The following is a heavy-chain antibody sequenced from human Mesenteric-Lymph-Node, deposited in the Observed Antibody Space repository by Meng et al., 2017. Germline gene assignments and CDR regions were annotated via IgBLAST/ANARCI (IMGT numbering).Heavy chain of an antibody. Sequence: VHLVESGVGLVTPGGSLRLSCVASGFTFSTYRMNWVHQAPGKGLEWVSSISSSGNYINYADSMKGRFTISRDNAKNSLYLQMNSLRAEDTAMYYCVRVFDYGDFYFDYWGQGTLVTVSS. J-gene: IGHJ4*02. D-gene: IGHD4-17*01. V-gene: IGHV3-21*01. CDR2: ISSSGNYI. CDR3: VRVFDYGDFYFDY. CDR1: GFTFSTYR.